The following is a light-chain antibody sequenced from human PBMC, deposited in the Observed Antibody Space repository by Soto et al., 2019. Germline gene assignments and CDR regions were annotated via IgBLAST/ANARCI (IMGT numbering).Light chain of an antibody. J-gene: IGKJ2*01. CDR3: QQYYQWPSYT. V-gene: IGKV3-15*01. CDR1: KSVGSN. CDR2: HAS. Sequence: EIVMTQAPHTLSASPGERAIFSCRASKSVGSNMAWYQQKPGQSPRLLVYHASTRATAIPARFSGSGSGTEFTLTINTLQPAEFAVYYCQQYYQWPSYTFGQGTKVDI.